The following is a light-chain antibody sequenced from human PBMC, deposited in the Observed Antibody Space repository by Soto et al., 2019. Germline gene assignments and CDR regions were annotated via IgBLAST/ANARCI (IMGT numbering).Light chain of an antibody. CDR1: TSDIGTYNS. CDR2: DVN. Sequence: QSALTQPASVSGSPGQSIIISCTATTSDIGTYNSISWFQQHPGKVPRLIIYDVNSRPSGVSDRFSGSKSGNRASLTISGLQEEDEADYYCSAFSGRNIGVFGGGTKLTVL. V-gene: IGLV2-14*03. CDR3: SAFSGRNIGV. J-gene: IGLJ3*02.